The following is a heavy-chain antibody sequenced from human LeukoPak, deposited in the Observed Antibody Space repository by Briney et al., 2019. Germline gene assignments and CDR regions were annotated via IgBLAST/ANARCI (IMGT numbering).Heavy chain of an antibody. CDR3: ARALREITYCLRCSPQSDY. CDR2: ISSSGSTI. J-gene: IGHJ4*02. V-gene: IGHV3-11*01. CDR1: GFTFSDYY. Sequence: GGSLRLSCAASGFTFSDYYMSWIRQAPGKGLEWVSYISSSGSTIYYADSVKGRFTISRDNAKNSLYLQMNSLRAEDTAVYYCARALREITYCLRCSPQSDYWGQGTLVTVSS. D-gene: IGHD2-21*01.